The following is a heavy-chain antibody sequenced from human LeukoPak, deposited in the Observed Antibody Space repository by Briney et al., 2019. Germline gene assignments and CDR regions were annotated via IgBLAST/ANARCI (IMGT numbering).Heavy chain of an antibody. Sequence: GGSLRLSCAASGFTFSNYWMHWVRQAPGKGLVWVSRINSDGRTTAYADSVKGRFTISRDNAKNTLYLQMNSLRAEDTAVYYCAELGITMIGGVWGKGTTVTISS. J-gene: IGHJ6*04. CDR3: AELGITMIGGV. CDR2: INSDGRTT. CDR1: GFTFSNYW. D-gene: IGHD3-10*02. V-gene: IGHV3-74*01.